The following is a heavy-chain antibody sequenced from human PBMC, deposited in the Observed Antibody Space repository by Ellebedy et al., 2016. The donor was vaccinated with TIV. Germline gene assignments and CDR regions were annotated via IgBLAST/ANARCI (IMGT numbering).Heavy chain of an antibody. CDR3: TTELCSSGCFPGLY. CDR1: GFTFSNAW. J-gene: IGHJ4*02. Sequence: GESLKISCAASGFTFSNAWMNWVRQAPGKGLEWVGHIKSKTEGGTTEYAAPVKGRFTISRDDSKNTLYLQMNSLKTEDTAVYYCTTELCSSGCFPGLYWGQGTLVTVSS. D-gene: IGHD2-15*01. V-gene: IGHV3-15*07. CDR2: IKSKTEGGTT.